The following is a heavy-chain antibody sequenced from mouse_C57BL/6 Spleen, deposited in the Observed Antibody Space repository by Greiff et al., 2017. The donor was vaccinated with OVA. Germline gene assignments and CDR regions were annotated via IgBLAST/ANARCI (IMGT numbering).Heavy chain of an antibody. V-gene: IGHV1-50*01. CDR1: GYTFTSYW. CDR3: ARREGS. Sequence: VQLQQPGAELVKPGASVKLSCKASGYTFTSYWMQWVKQRPGQGLEWIGEIDPSDSYTNYNQKFKGKATLTVDTSSSTAYMQLSSLTSEDSAVYYCARREGSWGQGTLVTVSA. J-gene: IGHJ3*01. CDR2: IDPSDSYT.